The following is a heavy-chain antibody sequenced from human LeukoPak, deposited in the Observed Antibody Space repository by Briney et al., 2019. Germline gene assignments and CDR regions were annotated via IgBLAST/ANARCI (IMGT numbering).Heavy chain of an antibody. CDR2: ISGGGGAT. CDR3: ATISGNFDYLDY. CDR1: GGSISSYY. D-gene: IGHD1-26*01. Sequence: ETPSLTCTVSGGSISSYYWSWVRQAPGKGLEWVSGISGGGGATYSADSVKGRFTISRDNSKNTMYLQMKSLRVEDTALYYCATISGNFDYLDYWGQGTLVTVST. J-gene: IGHJ4*02. V-gene: IGHV3-23*01.